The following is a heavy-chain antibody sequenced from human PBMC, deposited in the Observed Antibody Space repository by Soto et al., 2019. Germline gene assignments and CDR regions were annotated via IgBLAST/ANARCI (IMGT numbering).Heavy chain of an antibody. Sequence: PSETLSLTCAVSGGSISSGGYSWSWIRQPPGKGLEWIGYIYHSGSTYYNPSLKSRVTISVDTSKNQFSLKLSSVTAADTAVYYCARDQAGYSGYDFSSEDENWGQGTLVTVSS. CDR2: IYHSGST. CDR3: ARDQAGYSGYDFSSEDEN. J-gene: IGHJ4*02. V-gene: IGHV4-30-2*05. CDR1: GGSISSGGYS. D-gene: IGHD5-12*01.